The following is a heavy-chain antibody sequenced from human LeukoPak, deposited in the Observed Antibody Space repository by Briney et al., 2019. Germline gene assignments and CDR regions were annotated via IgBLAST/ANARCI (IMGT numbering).Heavy chain of an antibody. V-gene: IGHV3-23*01. D-gene: IGHD6-6*01. J-gene: IGHJ4*02. CDR1: GFTFSHYA. Sequence: GGSLGLSCAASGFTFSHYALSWVRQTPGKGLEWISAITDSGGDTYYADSVKGRFAISRDNSKNTLDLQMNSLRAEDTAVYYCAKGSAAARPYFFDFWGQGTLVTVSS. CDR2: ITDSGGDT. CDR3: AKGSAAARPYFFDF.